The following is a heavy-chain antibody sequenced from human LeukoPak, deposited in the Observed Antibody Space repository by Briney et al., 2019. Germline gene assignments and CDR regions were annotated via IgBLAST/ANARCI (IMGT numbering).Heavy chain of an antibody. CDR1: GGSISSGGYY. J-gene: IGHJ4*02. CDR3: ARAYGDSQAYFDY. D-gene: IGHD4-17*01. V-gene: IGHV4-31*03. Sequence: SQTLSLTCTASGGSISSGGYYWSWIRQHPGKGLEWIGYIYYSGSTYYNPSLKSRVTISVDTCKNQFSLKLSSVTAADTAVYYCARAYGDSQAYFDYWGQGTLATVSS. CDR2: IYYSGST.